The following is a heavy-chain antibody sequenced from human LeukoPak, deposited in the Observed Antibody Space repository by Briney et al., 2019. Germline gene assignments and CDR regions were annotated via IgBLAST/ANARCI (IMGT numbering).Heavy chain of an antibody. CDR2: IYGARST. D-gene: IGHD2-2*01. CDR3: TKGLARYQLPTYDYYAMDV. CDR1: GFRLSNNF. V-gene: IGHV3-53*05. Sequence: PEGSLRLFCDLSGFRLSNNFMSWVRQAPGKGLEWVSLIYGARSTYYADSLQGRFTTYRDSSKNTLYLQMSSLRTEDTAVYYCTKGLARYQLPTYDYYAMDVWGPGTTVSVSS. J-gene: IGHJ6*02.